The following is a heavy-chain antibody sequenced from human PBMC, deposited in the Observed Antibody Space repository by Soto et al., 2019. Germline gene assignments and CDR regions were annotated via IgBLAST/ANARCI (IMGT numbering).Heavy chain of an antibody. D-gene: IGHD3-22*01. V-gene: IGHV4-39*01. CDR3: ARLGGYVSVGYYYLWDS. J-gene: IGHJ4*02. Sequence: KPSETLSLTCRVSDGSMNSDSSYWGWIRQPPGKGLEWIGVINHSGSTYHNLSLKGRVTMSVDASRNQFSLKLTSMTAAATAVYYCARLGGYVSVGYYYLWDSWGQGTLVTVSS. CDR1: DGSMNSDSSY. CDR2: INHSGST.